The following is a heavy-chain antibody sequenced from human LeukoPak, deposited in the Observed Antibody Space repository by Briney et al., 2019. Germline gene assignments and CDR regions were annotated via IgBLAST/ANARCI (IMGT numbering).Heavy chain of an antibody. J-gene: IGHJ4*02. CDR3: ARKENVYYYFDY. Sequence: KPSDTLSLTCDVSGGSITSSNFWAWIRQPPGKGLEWIASVFHDGTTYYNPSLQSRVTMSVDTSKNQFSLKLSSVTAVDTAVYYCARKENVYYYFDYWGQGTLVTVSS. CDR1: GGSITSSNF. D-gene: IGHD3-10*01. CDR2: VFHDGTT. V-gene: IGHV4-28*01.